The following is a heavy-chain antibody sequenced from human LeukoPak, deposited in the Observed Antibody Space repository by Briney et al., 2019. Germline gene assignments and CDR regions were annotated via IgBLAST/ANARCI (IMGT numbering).Heavy chain of an antibody. D-gene: IGHD6-13*01. Sequence: SETLSLTCAVYGGAFSGYYWSWIRQPPGKGLEWIGEINHSGSTNYNPSLKSRVTISVDTSKNQFSLKLSSVTAADTAVYYCARVYYSNSYDYWYFDLWGRGTLVTVSS. CDR1: GGAFSGYY. CDR3: ARVYYSNSYDYWYFDL. J-gene: IGHJ2*01. CDR2: INHSGST. V-gene: IGHV4-34*01.